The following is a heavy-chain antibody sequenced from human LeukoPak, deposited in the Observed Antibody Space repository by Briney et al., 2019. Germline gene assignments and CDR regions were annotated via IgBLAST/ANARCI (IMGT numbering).Heavy chain of an antibody. V-gene: IGHV3-30*18. J-gene: IGHJ4*02. CDR1: GFTFSNYG. Sequence: AGGSLRLSCAASGFTFSNYGMHWVRQPPGKGLEWVAIISYDGGNQYYVDSVKGRFTISRDNSKNTLYLQMNSLRAEDTAVYYCAKDRSMTTVTPFDNWGQGTLVAVSS. D-gene: IGHD4-17*01. CDR3: AKDRSMTTVTPFDN. CDR2: ISYDGGNQ.